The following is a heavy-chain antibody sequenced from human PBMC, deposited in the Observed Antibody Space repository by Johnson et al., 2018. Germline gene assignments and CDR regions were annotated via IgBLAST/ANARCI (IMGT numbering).Heavy chain of an antibody. CDR2: INHSGNT. D-gene: IGHD2-8*01. CDR3: ARAQVLMVYAPSRTYYYMDV. CDR1: GGSFSGYY. Sequence: QVQLQQWGAGLLKPSETLSLTCAVYGGSFSGYYWSWIRQPPGKGLEWIGEINHSGNTNYNPSLKSRVIISVDPAKTQFSLRLGSVTAADTAVYYCARAQVLMVYAPSRTYYYMDVWGQGTTVIVSS. V-gene: IGHV4-34*01. J-gene: IGHJ6*03.